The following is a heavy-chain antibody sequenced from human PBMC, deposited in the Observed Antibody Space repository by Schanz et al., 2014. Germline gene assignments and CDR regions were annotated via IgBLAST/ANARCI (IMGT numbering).Heavy chain of an antibody. CDR3: ARDNGRIPAANSFDY. D-gene: IGHD1-26*01. Sequence: QVQVEQSGPEVKKPGASVTVSCQASGYTFSFTSYNVHWVRQAPGQGLEWMGRIIPSLGLAKYEQKFQDKGTITADTSTTTAYMELSGLRSEDTAMYYCARDNGRIPAANSFDYWGQGTRVTVSS. V-gene: IGHV1-69*09. CDR1: GYTFSFTSYN. J-gene: IGHJ4*02. CDR2: IIPSLGLA.